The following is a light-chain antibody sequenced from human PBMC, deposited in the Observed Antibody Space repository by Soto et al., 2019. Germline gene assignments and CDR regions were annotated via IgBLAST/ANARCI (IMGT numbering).Light chain of an antibody. J-gene: IGKJ1*01. CDR3: QHHNSYSQT. Sequence: DIQLTQFPPTLSASVGDRVTITCRASQSIRYYLAWYQQMPGKAPKLLIYGASSLQSGVPSRFSGSGSGTEFTLTISSLQPDDFATYFCQHHNSYSQTFGQGTKVDIK. CDR2: GAS. V-gene: IGKV1-5*01. CDR1: QSIRYY.